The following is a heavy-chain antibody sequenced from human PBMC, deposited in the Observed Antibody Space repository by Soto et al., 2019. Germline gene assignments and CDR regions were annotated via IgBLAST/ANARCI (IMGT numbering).Heavy chain of an antibody. Sequence: GASVKVSCKASGYTFTRYGISWVRQAPGQGLEWMGWISGYNGDTTYAQKLQGRVTMTTDTSTSTAYMELRSLRSDDTAVYYCARDLPTMDVWGQGTTVTVSS. V-gene: IGHV1-18*01. CDR3: ARDLPTMDV. J-gene: IGHJ6*02. CDR1: GYTFTRYG. CDR2: ISGYNGDT.